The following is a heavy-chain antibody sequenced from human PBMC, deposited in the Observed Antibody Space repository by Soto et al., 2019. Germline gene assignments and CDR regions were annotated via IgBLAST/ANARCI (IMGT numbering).Heavy chain of an antibody. Sequence: SETLSLTCDVSGGSTSSGDYYWSWIRQPPGEGLEWIGYIYYSGSTYYNPSLKSRVTISVDTSKNQFSLKLSSVTAADTAVYYCASFTRTCISTSCYRYYYGMDVWGQGTTVTVSS. CDR1: GGSTSSGDYY. CDR3: ASFTRTCISTSCYRYYYGMDV. J-gene: IGHJ6*02. V-gene: IGHV4-30-4*02. D-gene: IGHD2-2*02. CDR2: IYYSGST.